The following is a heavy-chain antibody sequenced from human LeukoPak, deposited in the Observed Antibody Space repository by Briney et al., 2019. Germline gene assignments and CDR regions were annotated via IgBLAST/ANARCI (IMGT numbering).Heavy chain of an antibody. CDR1: GHTLTVHY. D-gene: IGHD3-22*01. CDR3: ARDERYDSSGYPFDY. Sequence: ASVKVSCKASGHTLTVHYIHWVRQGPGQGLEWLGWITLHSGDTHYAQKFQGRVTMTRDTSISTDLSRLRSDDTAVYYCARDERYDSSGYPFDYWGQGTLVTVSS. J-gene: IGHJ4*02. V-gene: IGHV1-2*02. CDR2: ITLHSGDT.